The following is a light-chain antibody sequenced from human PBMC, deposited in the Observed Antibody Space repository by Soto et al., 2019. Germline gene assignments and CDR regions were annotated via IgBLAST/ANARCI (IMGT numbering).Light chain of an antibody. CDR2: DVS. Sequence: QSALTQPASVSGSPGQSITISCTGTSRDVGGYNYVSWYQQHPGKAPKLMIYDVSNRPSGVSNRFSGSKSGNTASLTISGLQAEDEADYYCSSYTSKNPLYVFGTGTKVTVL. J-gene: IGLJ1*01. CDR1: SRDVGGYNY. CDR3: SSYTSKNPLYV. V-gene: IGLV2-14*03.